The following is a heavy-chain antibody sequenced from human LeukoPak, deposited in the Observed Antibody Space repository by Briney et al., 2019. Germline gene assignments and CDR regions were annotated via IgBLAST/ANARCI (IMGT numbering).Heavy chain of an antibody. D-gene: IGHD6-13*01. CDR1: GFTFSSYS. V-gene: IGHV3-48*01. CDR3: ARGYHSSSWTYYYYGMDV. Sequence: GGSLRLSCAASGFTFSSYSMNWVRQAPGKGLEWVSYISSSSSTIYYADSVKGRFTISRDNAKNSLYLQMNSLRAEDTAVYYCARGYHSSSWTYYYYGMDVWGQGTTVTVSS. J-gene: IGHJ6*02. CDR2: ISSSSSTI.